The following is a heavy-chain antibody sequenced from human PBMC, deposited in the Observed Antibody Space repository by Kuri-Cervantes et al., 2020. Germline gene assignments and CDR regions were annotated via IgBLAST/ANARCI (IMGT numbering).Heavy chain of an antibody. CDR3: AKGAGVWFGLRNWFDP. CDR2: IIPIFGTA. Sequence: SVKVSCKASGGTFSSYAISWVRQAPGQGLEWMGGIIPIFGTANYAQKFQGRVTITADESTSTAYMELSSLRAEDTAVYYCAKGAGVWFGLRNWFDPWGQGTLVTVSS. J-gene: IGHJ5*02. D-gene: IGHD3-10*01. CDR1: GGTFSSYA. V-gene: IGHV1-69*13.